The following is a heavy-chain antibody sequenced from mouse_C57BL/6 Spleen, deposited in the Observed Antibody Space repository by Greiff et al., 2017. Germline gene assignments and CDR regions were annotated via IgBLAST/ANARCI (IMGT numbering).Heavy chain of an antibody. D-gene: IGHD1-1*01. Sequence: QVQLQQSGPELVKPGASVKLSCKASGYTFTSYDINWVKQRPGQGLEWIGWIYPRDGSTKYNEKFKGKATLTVDTSSSTAYMELHSLTSEDSAVYFCARRIYYYGSSQYYAMDYWGQGTSVTVSS. CDR2: IYPRDGST. CDR3: ARRIYYYGSSQYYAMDY. V-gene: IGHV1-85*01. CDR1: GYTFTSYD. J-gene: IGHJ4*01.